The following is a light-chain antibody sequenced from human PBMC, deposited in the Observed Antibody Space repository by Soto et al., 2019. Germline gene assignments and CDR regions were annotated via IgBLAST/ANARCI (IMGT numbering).Light chain of an antibody. CDR1: SSDVGSYNL. Sequence: QAVVTQPASVSGSPGQSITISCTGTSSDVGSYNLVSWYQQHPGKAPKLMIYEGSKRPSGVSNRFSGSKSGKTASLTLSGLQAEDEADYYCCSYVGSSTWVFGGGTKLTVL. V-gene: IGLV2-23*01. CDR2: EGS. J-gene: IGLJ3*02. CDR3: CSYVGSSTWV.